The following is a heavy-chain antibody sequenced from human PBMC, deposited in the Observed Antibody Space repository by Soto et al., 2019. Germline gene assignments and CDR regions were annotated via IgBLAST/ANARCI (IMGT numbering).Heavy chain of an antibody. Sequence: GASVKVSCKDSGYTFTIYDINWVRQATGQGLEWMGWMNPNSGNTGYAQKFQGRVTMTRNTSISTAYMELSSLRSEDTAVYYFARGITFETQDAFAIWGQGTMVTVSS. J-gene: IGHJ3*02. V-gene: IGHV1-8*01. CDR2: MNPNSGNT. CDR3: ARGITFETQDAFAI. D-gene: IGHD3-16*01. CDR1: GYTFTIYD.